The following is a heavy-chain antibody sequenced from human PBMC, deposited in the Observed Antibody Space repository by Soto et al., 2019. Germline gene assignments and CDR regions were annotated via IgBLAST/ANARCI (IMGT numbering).Heavy chain of an antibody. V-gene: IGHV1-18*04. D-gene: IGHD4-4*01. J-gene: IGHJ5*02. CDR3: ARSTVGNWFDP. Sequence: ASVKVSCKASGYTFTSYGISWVRQAPGQGLEWMGWISAYNGNTNYAQKLQGRVTMTTDTSTSTAYTELRSLRSDDTAVYYCARSTVGNWFDPWGQGTLVTVSS. CDR2: ISAYNGNT. CDR1: GYTFTSYG.